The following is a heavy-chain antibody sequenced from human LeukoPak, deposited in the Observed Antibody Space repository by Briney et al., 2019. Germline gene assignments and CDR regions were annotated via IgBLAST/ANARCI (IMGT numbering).Heavy chain of an antibody. J-gene: IGHJ6*02. D-gene: IGHD6-13*01. CDR2: TYYRSKWYN. CDR3: ARLLVGGIAAAGTNYYYGMDV. CDR1: GDSVSSNSAA. Sequence: LSLTCAISGDSVSSNSAAWNWIRQSPSRGLEWLGRTYYRSKWYNDYAVSVKSRITINPDTSKNHFSLQLNSVTPEDTAVYYCARLLVGGIAAAGTNYYYGMDVWGQGTTVTVSS. V-gene: IGHV6-1*01.